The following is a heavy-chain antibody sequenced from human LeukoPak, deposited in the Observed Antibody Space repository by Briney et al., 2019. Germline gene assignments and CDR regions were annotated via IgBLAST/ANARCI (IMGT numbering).Heavy chain of an antibody. CDR3: ARTGTTVSNWFDP. J-gene: IGHJ5*02. CDR1: GGSISSYY. V-gene: IGHV4-59*12. CDR2: IYYSGST. D-gene: IGHD4-17*01. Sequence: PSETLSLTCTVSGGSISSYYWSWIRQPPGKGLEWIGYIYYSGSTNYNPSLKSRVTISVDKSKNQFSLKLSSVTAAGTAVYYCARTGTTVSNWFDPWGQGTLVTVSS.